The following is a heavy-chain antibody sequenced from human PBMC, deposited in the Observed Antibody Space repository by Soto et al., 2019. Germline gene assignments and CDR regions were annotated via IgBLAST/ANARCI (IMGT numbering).Heavy chain of an antibody. CDR1: GFTFSSYA. CDR2: ISGSGGGT. J-gene: IGHJ4*02. V-gene: IGHV3-23*01. D-gene: IGHD3-10*01. CDR3: AKDSYGSGH. Sequence: EVQLLESGGGLVQPGGSLRLSCAASGFTFSSYAMNWVRQAPGKGLEWVSAISGSGGGTYYADSVKGRFTISRVNSKTTLYLQMNSLSAEDTAVYYCAKDSYGSGHWGQGTLVTVSS.